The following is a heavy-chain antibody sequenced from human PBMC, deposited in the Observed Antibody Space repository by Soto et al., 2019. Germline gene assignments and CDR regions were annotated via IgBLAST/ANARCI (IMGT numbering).Heavy chain of an antibody. CDR1: GFSVSRNY. D-gene: IGHD3-10*01. CDR2: VYSGGAT. CDR3: ARVPGRI. Sequence: QLVETGGGLIQPGTSLTLSCAASGFSVSRNYMTWVRQAPGKGLEWVSFVYSGGATFYADSVKGRFILSRDDSQNTMYLQMNNLRAEDTAVDYGARVPGRIWGLGTLFTVAS. J-gene: IGHJ4*02. V-gene: IGHV3-53*02.